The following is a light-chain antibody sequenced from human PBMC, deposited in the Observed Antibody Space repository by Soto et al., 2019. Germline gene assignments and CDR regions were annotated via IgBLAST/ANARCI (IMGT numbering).Light chain of an antibody. CDR2: GAS. J-gene: IGKJ1*01. Sequence: EIVLTQSPDTLSLSTGERATLSCRASQTVSSNYLAWYQQTPGQAPRLLIYGASNRATGIPDRFSGSGSGTDFTLTISRLEPEDFAVYYCQQYGSSPWTFGQGTKVDIK. CDR1: QTVSSNY. CDR3: QQYGSSPWT. V-gene: IGKV3-20*01.